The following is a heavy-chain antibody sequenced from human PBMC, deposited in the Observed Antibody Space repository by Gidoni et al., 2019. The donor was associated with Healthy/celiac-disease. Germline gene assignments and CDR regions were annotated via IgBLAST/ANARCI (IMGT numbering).Heavy chain of an antibody. CDR1: GGSISSYY. V-gene: IGHV4-59*01. Sequence: QVQLQESGPGLVKPSETLSLTCTVSGGSISSYYWSWIRQPPGKGLEWIGYIYYSGSTNYNPSLKSRVTISVDASKNQFSLKLSSVTAADTAVYYCARSYYDFWSGSYYYFDYWGQGTLVTVSS. J-gene: IGHJ4*02. D-gene: IGHD3-3*01. CDR2: IYYSGST. CDR3: ARSYYDFWSGSYYYFDY.